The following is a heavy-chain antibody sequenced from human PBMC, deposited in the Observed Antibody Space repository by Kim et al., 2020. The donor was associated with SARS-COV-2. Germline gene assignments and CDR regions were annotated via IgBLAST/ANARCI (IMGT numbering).Heavy chain of an antibody. Sequence: ASVKVSCKASGYSFTDYSMNWVRQAPGQGLEWMGWINTNTGDPTYAQGFTGRFVFSLDTPVSTAYLQISSLKAEDTAIYYCARFSSSWYSLDYWGQGTLV. CDR1: GYSFTDYS. CDR3: ARFSSSWYSLDY. V-gene: IGHV7-4-1*02. CDR2: INTNTGDP. J-gene: IGHJ4*02. D-gene: IGHD6-13*01.